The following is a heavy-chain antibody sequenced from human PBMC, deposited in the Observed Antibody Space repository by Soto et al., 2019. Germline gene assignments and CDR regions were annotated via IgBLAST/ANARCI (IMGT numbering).Heavy chain of an antibody. CDR3: AADDFWSGYSLSYYYYGMDV. CDR2: IYYSGST. J-gene: IGHJ6*02. D-gene: IGHD3-3*01. V-gene: IGHV4-39*01. Sequence: SETLSLTCTVSGGSISSSSYYWGWIRQPPGKGLEWIWSIYYSGSTYYNPSLKSRVTISVDTSKNQFSLRLSSVTAADTAVYYCAADDFWSGYSLSYYYYGMDVWGQGTTVTVSS. CDR1: GGSISSSSYY.